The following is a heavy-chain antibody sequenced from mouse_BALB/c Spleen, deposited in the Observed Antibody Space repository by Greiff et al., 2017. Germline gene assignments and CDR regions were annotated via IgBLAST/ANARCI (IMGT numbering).Heavy chain of an antibody. D-gene: IGHD1-2*01. CDR2: INPSNGGT. V-gene: IGHV1S81*02. CDR1: GYTFTSYY. CDR3: TRYYYGSYWYFDV. J-gene: IGHJ1*01. Sequence: VKLMESGAELVKPGASVKLSCKASGYTFTSYYMYWVKQRPGQGLEWIGEINPSNGGTNFNEKFKSKATLTVDKSSSTAYMQLSSLTSEDSAVYYCTRYYYGSYWYFDVWGAGTTVTVSS.